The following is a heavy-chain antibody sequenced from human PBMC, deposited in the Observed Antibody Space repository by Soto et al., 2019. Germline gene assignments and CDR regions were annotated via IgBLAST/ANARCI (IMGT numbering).Heavy chain of an antibody. J-gene: IGHJ4*02. D-gene: IGHD3-22*01. V-gene: IGHV3-48*02. CDR3: ARDRVVEYYDSSCYQNFDY. CDR2: ISSSSSTI. CDR1: GFTFSSYS. Sequence: EVQLVESGGGLVQPGGSLRLSCAASGFTFSSYSMNWVRQAPGKGLEWVSYISSSSSTIYYADSVKGRFTISRDNAKNSLYLQMNSLRDEDTAVYYCARDRVVEYYDSSCYQNFDYWVQGTLVTVSS.